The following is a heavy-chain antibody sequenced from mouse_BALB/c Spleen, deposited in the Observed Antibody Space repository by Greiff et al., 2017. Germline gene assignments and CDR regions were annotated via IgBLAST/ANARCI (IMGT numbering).Heavy chain of an antibody. D-gene: IGHD3-2*01. J-gene: IGHJ2*01. V-gene: IGHV1-80*01. CDR1: GYAFSSYW. CDR2: TYPGDGDT. Sequence: QVQLQQSGAELVRPGSSVKISCKASGYAFSSYWKNWVKQRPGQGLEWIGQTYPGDGDTNYNGKFKGKATLTADKSSSTAYMQLSSLTSEDSAVYFCARDRDSTGPFDYWGQGTTLTVSS. CDR3: ARDRDSTGPFDY.